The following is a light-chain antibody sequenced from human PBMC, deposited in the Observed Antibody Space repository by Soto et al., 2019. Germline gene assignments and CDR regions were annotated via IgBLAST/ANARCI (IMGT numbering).Light chain of an antibody. CDR2: DAS. J-gene: IGKJ2*01. CDR1: QRVSSY. CDR3: QQRFNWPRFT. Sequence: EIVLTQSPATLSLSPGERATLSCRASQRVSSYLAWYQQKPGQAPRLLIYDASNRATGIQARFSGGGSGTDFTLTISSLEPEDFAVYYCQQRFNWPRFTFGQGTKLEIK. V-gene: IGKV3-11*01.